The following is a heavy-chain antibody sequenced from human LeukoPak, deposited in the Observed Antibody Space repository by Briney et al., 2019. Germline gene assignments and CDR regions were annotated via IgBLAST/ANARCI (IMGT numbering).Heavy chain of an antibody. CDR3: ARDLGPHSSSPNSGAFDI. CDR2: ISSSGSTI. V-gene: IGHV3-11*04. D-gene: IGHD6-6*01. Sequence: GGSLRLSCAASGFTFSGYYMSWIRQAPGKGLGWVSYISSSGSTIYYADSVKGRFTISRDNAKTSLYLQMNSLRAEDTAVYYCARDLGPHSSSPNSGAFDIWGQGTMVTVSS. CDR1: GFTFSGYY. J-gene: IGHJ3*02.